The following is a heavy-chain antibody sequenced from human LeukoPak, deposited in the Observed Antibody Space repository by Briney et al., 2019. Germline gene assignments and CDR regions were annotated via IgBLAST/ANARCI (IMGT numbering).Heavy chain of an antibody. V-gene: IGHV4-59*01. Sequence: PSETLSLTCTVSGGSISSYYWSWLRQPPGKGLEWIGYIYYSGSTNYNPSLKSRVTISVDTSKNQFSLKLSSVTAADTAVYYCARVDGSGILDYWGQGTLVTVSS. CDR3: ARVDGSGILDY. J-gene: IGHJ4*02. CDR2: IYYSGST. CDR1: GGSISSYY. D-gene: IGHD3-10*01.